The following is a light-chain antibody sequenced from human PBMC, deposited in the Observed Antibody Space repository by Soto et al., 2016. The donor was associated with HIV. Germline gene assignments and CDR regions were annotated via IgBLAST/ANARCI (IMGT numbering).Light chain of an antibody. CDR2: GVS. J-gene: IGKJ1*01. V-gene: IGKV1-16*02. CDR1: QGINTY. Sequence: DIQMTQSPSSLSASVGDSVAITCRASQGINTYIAWFQQKFGKAPKSLIYGVSNLQSGVPSKFSGNGSETDFTLTINNLQPEDSATYYCQHYNSYPRAFGQGTKVEI. CDR3: QHYNSYPRA.